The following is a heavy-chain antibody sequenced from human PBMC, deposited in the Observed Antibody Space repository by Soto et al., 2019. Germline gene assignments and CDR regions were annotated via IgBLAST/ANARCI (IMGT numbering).Heavy chain of an antibody. Sequence: HPGGSLRLSCAASGFTFSSYEMNWVRQAPGKGLEWVSYISSSGSTIYYADSVKGRFTISRDNAKNSLYLQMNSLGAEDTAVYYCARDDYDFWSGNNWYFDLWGRGTLVTVSS. J-gene: IGHJ2*01. D-gene: IGHD3-3*01. CDR2: ISSSGSTI. V-gene: IGHV3-48*03. CDR1: GFTFSSYE. CDR3: ARDDYDFWSGNNWYFDL.